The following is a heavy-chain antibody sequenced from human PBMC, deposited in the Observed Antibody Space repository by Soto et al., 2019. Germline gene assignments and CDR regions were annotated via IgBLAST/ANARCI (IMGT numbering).Heavy chain of an antibody. Sequence: EVQLVESGGDLVKPGGSLRLSCAASGITFSDVWVSWIRQAPEKGLEWVGRIKSDTVGGTTDYAAPVKGRSSISRDDTKNTVYLQMNSLKTADTAVYYCTLHPSQSGVWGQGTTVIVSS. V-gene: IGHV3-15*01. CDR2: IKSDTVGGTT. CDR1: GITFSDVW. D-gene: IGHD3-10*01. CDR3: TLHPSQSGV. J-gene: IGHJ6*02.